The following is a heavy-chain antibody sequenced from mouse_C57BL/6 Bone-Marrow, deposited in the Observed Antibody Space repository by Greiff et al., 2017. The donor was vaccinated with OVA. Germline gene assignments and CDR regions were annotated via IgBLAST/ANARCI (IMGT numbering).Heavy chain of an antibody. J-gene: IGHJ2*01. V-gene: IGHV5-17*01. CDR1: GFTFSDYG. Sequence: DVMLVESGGGLVKPGGSLKLSCAASGFTFSDYGMHWVRQAPEKGLEWVAYISSGSSTIYYADTVKGRFTISRDNAKNTLFLQMISLRSEDTAMYYCARWLLPFYFDYWGQGTTLTVSS. CDR2: ISSGSSTI. D-gene: IGHD2-3*01. CDR3: ARWLLPFYFDY.